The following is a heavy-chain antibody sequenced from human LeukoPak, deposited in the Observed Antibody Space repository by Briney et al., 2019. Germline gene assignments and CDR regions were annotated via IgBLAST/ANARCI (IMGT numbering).Heavy chain of an antibody. CDR2: ISGSGGST. V-gene: IGHV3-23*01. D-gene: IGHD6-13*01. Sequence: VQPGGSLRLSCAASGFTFSSDAMSWVRQAPGKGLEWVSAISGSGGSTYYADSVKGRFTISRDNSKNTLYLQMNSLRAEDTAVYYCAKPGSSRGIAGQRPTKYYFDYWGQGTLVTVSS. J-gene: IGHJ4*02. CDR3: AKPGSSRGIAGQRPTKYYFDY. CDR1: GFTFSSDA.